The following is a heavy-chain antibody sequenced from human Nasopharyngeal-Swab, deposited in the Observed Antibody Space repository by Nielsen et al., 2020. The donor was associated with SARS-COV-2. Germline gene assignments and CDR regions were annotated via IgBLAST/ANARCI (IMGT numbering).Heavy chain of an antibody. J-gene: IGHJ4*02. D-gene: IGHD6-6*01. CDR1: GYSFTSYY. V-gene: IGHV5-10-1*01. Sequence: VESLKISCKGSGYSFTSYYIIWVRQMPGKGLEWMGRIDPSDSYTNYSPSFQGHVTISADKSISTAYLQWSSLKASDTAIYYCARRGFEYNSSPEWDYWGQGTLVTVSS. CDR2: IDPSDSYT. CDR3: ARRGFEYNSSPEWDY.